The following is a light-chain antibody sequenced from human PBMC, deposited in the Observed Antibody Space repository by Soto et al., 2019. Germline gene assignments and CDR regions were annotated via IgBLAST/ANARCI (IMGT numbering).Light chain of an antibody. J-gene: IGKJ5*01. CDR2: GAS. CDR3: QQSYRTPT. Sequence: DIQMTQSPSSLSASVGDRVTITCRASQDITDYLAWFQQKPGDVPKRLIYGASTLQSGVPSRFSGSGSGTDYTLTISSLQPEDFATYYCQQSYRTPTFGQGTRLEIK. V-gene: IGKV1-39*01. CDR1: QDITDY.